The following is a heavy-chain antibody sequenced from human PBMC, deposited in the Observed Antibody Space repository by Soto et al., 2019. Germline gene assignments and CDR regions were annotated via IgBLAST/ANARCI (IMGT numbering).Heavy chain of an antibody. V-gene: IGHV4-34*01. D-gene: IGHD3-9*01. J-gene: IGHJ4*02. Sequence: PSETLSLTCAVYGGSFSGYYWIWIRQPPGKGLEWIGEINHSGSTNYNPSLKSRVTISVDTSKNQFSLKLSSVTAADTAVYYCARGGGLRYFDWLTYYFDYWGQGTLVTVSS. CDR1: GGSFSGYY. CDR3: ARGGGLRYFDWLTYYFDY. CDR2: INHSGST.